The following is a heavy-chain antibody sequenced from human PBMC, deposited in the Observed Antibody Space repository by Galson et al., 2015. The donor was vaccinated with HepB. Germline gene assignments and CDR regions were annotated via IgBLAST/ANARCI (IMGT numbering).Heavy chain of an antibody. CDR1: GFTFSSYA. V-gene: IGHV3-64D*06. CDR3: VKGDIVATTLSFYYYYGMDA. J-gene: IGHJ6*02. Sequence: SLRLSCAASGFTFSSYAMHWVRQAPGKGLEYVSAISSNGGSTYYADSVKGRFTISRDNSKNTLYLQMSSLRAEDTAVYYCVKGDIVATTLSFYYYYGMDAWGQGTTVTVSS. CDR2: ISSNGGST. D-gene: IGHD5-12*01.